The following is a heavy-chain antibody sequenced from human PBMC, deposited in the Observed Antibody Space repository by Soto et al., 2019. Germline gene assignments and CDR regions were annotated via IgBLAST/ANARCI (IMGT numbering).Heavy chain of an antibody. CDR2: ISSSSSYT. CDR1: GFTFSDYY. Sequence: PGGSLRLSCAASGFTFSDYYMSWIRQAPGKGLEWVSYISSSSSYTNYADSVKGRFTISRDNAKNSLYLQMNSLRAEDTAVYYCARWGIYCSSTSCYKPYYYGMDVWGQGTTVTVSS. CDR3: ARWGIYCSSTSCYKPYYYGMDV. J-gene: IGHJ6*02. V-gene: IGHV3-11*06. D-gene: IGHD2-2*02.